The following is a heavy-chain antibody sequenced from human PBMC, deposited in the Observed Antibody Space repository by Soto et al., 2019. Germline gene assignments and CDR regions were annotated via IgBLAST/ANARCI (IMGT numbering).Heavy chain of an antibody. CDR2: ISGGGSST. V-gene: IGHV3-23*01. Sequence: EVQLLESGGGLVQPGGSLSLSCAASGFTFSSNAMSWVRQAPGKGLEWVSVISGGGSSTYYADSVKGRFTLSRDNSKNTLYLQMNSLRVEDTAVYYCAKDHNGCYRTDCLDSWGQGTLVTVSS. CDR1: GFTFSSNA. D-gene: IGHD1-26*01. CDR3: AKDHNGCYRTDCLDS. J-gene: IGHJ5*01.